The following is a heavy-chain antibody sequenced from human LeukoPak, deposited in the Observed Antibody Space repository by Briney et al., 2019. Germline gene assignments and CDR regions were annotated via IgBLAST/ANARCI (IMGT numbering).Heavy chain of an antibody. D-gene: IGHD4-17*01. V-gene: IGHV3-23*01. CDR2: ISGSGGST. CDR1: GFTFSSYW. Sequence: GGSLRLSCAASGFTFSSYWMHWVRQAPGKGLEWVSAISGSGGSTYYADSVKGRFTISRDNSKNTLYLQMNSLRAEDTAVYYCAKDKISTVTTFVDYWGQGTLVTVSS. CDR3: AKDKISTVTTFVDY. J-gene: IGHJ4*02.